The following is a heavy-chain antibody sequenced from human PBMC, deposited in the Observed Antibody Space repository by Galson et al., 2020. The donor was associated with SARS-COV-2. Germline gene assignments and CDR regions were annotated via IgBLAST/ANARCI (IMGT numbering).Heavy chain of an antibody. D-gene: IGHD6-19*01. CDR3: ARAHSSGWYRGADY. CDR2: INHSGST. V-gene: IGHV4-34*01. CDR1: GGSFSGYY. J-gene: IGHJ4*02. Sequence: SEPLSLTCAVYGGSFSGYYWSWIRQPPGKGLEWIGEINHSGSTNYNPSLKSRVTISVDTSKNQFSLKLSSVTAADTAVYYCARAHSSGWYRGADYWGQGTLVTVSS.